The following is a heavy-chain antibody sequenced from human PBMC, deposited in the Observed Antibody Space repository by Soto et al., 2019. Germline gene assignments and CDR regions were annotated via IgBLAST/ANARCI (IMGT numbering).Heavy chain of an antibody. J-gene: IGHJ5*02. CDR3: ANIFGSGSYYPNWFDP. CDR1: GGSISSSNHY. D-gene: IGHD3-10*01. CDR2: GYNGGST. Sequence: TLSLTCTVSGGSISSSNHYWGWIRQPPGKGLEWIGSGYNGGSTYYNPSFKRRVTISVDTSKNQFSLKLSSVAAADTAVYYCANIFGSGSYYPNWFDPWGQGTLVTVSS. V-gene: IGHV4-39*01.